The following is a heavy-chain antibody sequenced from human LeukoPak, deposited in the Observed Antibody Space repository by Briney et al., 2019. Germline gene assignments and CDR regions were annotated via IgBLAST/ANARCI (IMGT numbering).Heavy chain of an antibody. D-gene: IGHD2-15*01. Sequence: GSLRLSCAASGFTVSSNYMSWVRQAPGKGLEWIGEINHSGSTNYNPSLKSRVTISVDTSKNQFSLKLSSVTAADTAVYYCARPYRRYCSGGSCPFGYWGQGTLVTVSS. CDR1: GFTVSSNY. V-gene: IGHV4-34*01. CDR2: INHSGST. J-gene: IGHJ4*02. CDR3: ARPYRRYCSGGSCPFGY.